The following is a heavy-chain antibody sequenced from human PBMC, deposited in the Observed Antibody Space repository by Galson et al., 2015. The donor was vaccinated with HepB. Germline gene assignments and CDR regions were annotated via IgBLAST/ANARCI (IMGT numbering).Heavy chain of an antibody. CDR3: AKGRSSSWYYFDY. CDR2: ISYDGSNK. CDR1: GFTFSSYG. V-gene: IGHV3-30*18. Sequence: SLRLSCAASGFTFSSYGMHWVRQAPGKGLEWVAVISYDGSNKYYADSVKGRFTISRDNSKNTLYLQMNSLRAEDTAVYYCAKGRSSSWYYFDYWAREPWSPSPQ. D-gene: IGHD6-13*01. J-gene: IGHJ4*02.